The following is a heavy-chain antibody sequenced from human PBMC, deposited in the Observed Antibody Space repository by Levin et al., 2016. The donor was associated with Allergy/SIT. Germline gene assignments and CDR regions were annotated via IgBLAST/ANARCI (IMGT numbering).Heavy chain of an antibody. V-gene: IGHV1-69*04. J-gene: IGHJ3*02. CDR3: ARDRTTIIRGAESHALDI. CDR2: IIPILGMTMA. D-gene: IGHD3-10*01. Sequence: WVRQAPGQGLEWMGRIIPILGMTMANYAQKFQGRVTITADKSTSTAYMELSSLRSEDTAVYYCARDRTTIIRGAESHALDIWGQGTRVTVSS.